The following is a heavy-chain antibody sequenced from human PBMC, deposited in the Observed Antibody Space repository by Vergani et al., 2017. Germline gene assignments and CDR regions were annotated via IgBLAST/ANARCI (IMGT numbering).Heavy chain of an antibody. Sequence: QVHLQESGPGLVKPSETLSLTFSVSNYSIGRDYFWGWIRRSPGKGLEYIASIYHGGMTYYNPSLKSRATISIETSENLISLRLASVTAADTALYHCAIHGGSGNYYHLFDSWVQGTLVVVSS. CDR1: NYSIGRDYF. J-gene: IGHJ4*02. V-gene: IGHV4-38-2*02. CDR2: IYHGGMT. CDR3: AIHGGSGNYYHLFDS. D-gene: IGHD3-3*01.